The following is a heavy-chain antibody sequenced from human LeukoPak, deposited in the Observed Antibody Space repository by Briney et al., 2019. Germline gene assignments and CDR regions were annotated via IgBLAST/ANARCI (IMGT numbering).Heavy chain of an antibody. D-gene: IGHD3-16*01. CDR1: GYSFTNYD. CDR3: AILGGVKLFDY. V-gene: IGHV1-8*01. CDR2: MNPSSGNT. Sequence: ASVKVSCKASGYSFTNYDINWVRQATGQGLEWMGWMNPSSGNTGFAQKFQGRVTMTEDTSTDTAYMELSSLRSEDTAVYYCAILGGVKLFDYWGQGTLVTVSS. J-gene: IGHJ4*02.